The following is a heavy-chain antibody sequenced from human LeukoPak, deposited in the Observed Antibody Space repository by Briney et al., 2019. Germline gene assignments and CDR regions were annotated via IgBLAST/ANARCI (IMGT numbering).Heavy chain of an antibody. CDR1: GFTFSDYW. Sequence: GGSLRLSCAASGFTFSDYWMHWVRQAPGKGLEWVSGISGGGGSTYYADSVKGRFTVSRDNSKNTLYLQMNSLRAEDTAVYYCAKSASGWPYYFDYWGQGTLVTVSS. V-gene: IGHV3-23*01. CDR2: ISGGGGST. D-gene: IGHD6-19*01. J-gene: IGHJ4*02. CDR3: AKSASGWPYYFDY.